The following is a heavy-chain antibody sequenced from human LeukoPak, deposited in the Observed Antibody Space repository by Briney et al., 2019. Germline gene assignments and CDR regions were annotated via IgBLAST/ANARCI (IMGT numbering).Heavy chain of an antibody. V-gene: IGHV3-20*04. J-gene: IGHJ4*02. CDR1: GFTFDDYG. Sequence: GGSLRLSCAASGFTFDDYGVSWVRQAPGKGLEWVSGINWNGGSTGYADSVKGRFTISRDNAKNSLYLQMNSLRAEDTALYYCARESSGSYFHYFDYWGQGTLVTVSS. CDR3: ARESSGSYFHYFDY. CDR2: INWNGGST. D-gene: IGHD1-26*01.